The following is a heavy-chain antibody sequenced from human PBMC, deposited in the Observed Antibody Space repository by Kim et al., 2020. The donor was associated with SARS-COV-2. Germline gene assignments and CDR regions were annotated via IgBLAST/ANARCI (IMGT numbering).Heavy chain of an antibody. D-gene: IGHD5-18*01. CDR2: IYSSGNT. J-gene: IGHJ3*02. CDR1: GGSIDTGGYY. V-gene: IGHV4-31*03. Sequence: SETLSLTCSVSGGSIDTGGYYWSWIRHHPGKGLEWIGNIYSSGNTYNNPALKSRLSISIDTSQSQFSLTLTSVTAADTAVYFCARERKGYRNAFDIWGQGTMVIVSS. CDR3: ARERKGYRNAFDI.